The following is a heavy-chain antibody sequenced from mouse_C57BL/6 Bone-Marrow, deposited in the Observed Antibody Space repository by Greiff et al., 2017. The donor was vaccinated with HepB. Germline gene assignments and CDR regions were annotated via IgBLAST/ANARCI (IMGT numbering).Heavy chain of an antibody. CDR1: GFSFNTYA. D-gene: IGHD1-1*01. CDR2: IRSKSNNYAT. J-gene: IGHJ4*01. Sequence: EVMLVESGGGLVQPKGSLKLSCAASGFSFNTYAMNWVRQAPGKGLEWVARIRSKSNNYATYYADSVKDRFTISRDDSESMLYLQMNNLKTEDTAMYYCVRHGYYGSSHPMDYWGQGTSVTVSS. CDR3: VRHGYYGSSHPMDY. V-gene: IGHV10-1*01.